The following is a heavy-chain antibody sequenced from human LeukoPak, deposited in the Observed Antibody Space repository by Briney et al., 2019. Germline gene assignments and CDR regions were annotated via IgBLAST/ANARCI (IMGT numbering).Heavy chain of an antibody. CDR3: ARELRYNWNDILDY. J-gene: IGHJ4*02. Sequence: ASVKVSCKASGYTFTSYGISWVRQAPEQGLEWMGWISAYNGNTNYAQKLQGRVTMTTDTSTSTAYMELRSLRSDDTAVYYCARELRYNWNDILDYWGQGTLVTVSS. V-gene: IGHV1-18*04. CDR1: GYTFTSYG. CDR2: ISAYNGNT. D-gene: IGHD1-1*01.